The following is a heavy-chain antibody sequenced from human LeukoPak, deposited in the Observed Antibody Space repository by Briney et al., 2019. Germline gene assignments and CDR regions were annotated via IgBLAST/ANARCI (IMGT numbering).Heavy chain of an antibody. CDR2: INPNSGVT. CDR1: GYTFTTCY. CDR3: ARWEGIWFADGTDY. Sequence: GASVKVSCKASGYTFTTCYMHWVRQAPGQGLEWMGRINPNSGVTNFAQKFQGRVTMTRDTSINTVYMQLSRLRSDDTAVYYCARWEGIWFADGTDYWGQGTLVTVSS. J-gene: IGHJ4*02. D-gene: IGHD3-10*01. V-gene: IGHV1-2*06.